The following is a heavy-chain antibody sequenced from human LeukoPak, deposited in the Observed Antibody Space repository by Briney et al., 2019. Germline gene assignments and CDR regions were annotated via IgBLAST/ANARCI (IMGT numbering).Heavy chain of an antibody. J-gene: IGHJ5*02. CDR1: GGSISSGSYY. CDR2: IYTSGST. CDR3: ARDRFPSYSSSWDGISNWFDP. Sequence: SQTLSLTCTVSGGSISSGSYYWSWIRQPAGKGLEWIGRIYTSGSTNYNPSLKSRVTISVDTSKNQFSLKLSSVTAADTAVYYCARDRFPSYSSSWDGISNWFDPWGQGTLVTVSS. D-gene: IGHD6-13*01. V-gene: IGHV4-61*02.